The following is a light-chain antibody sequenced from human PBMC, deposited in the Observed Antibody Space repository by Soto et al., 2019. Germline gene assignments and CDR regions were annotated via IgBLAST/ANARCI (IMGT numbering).Light chain of an antibody. CDR2: VNSDGSH. CDR1: SGPITYA. CDR3: QTWGTAIVV. J-gene: IGLJ2*01. V-gene: IGLV4-69*01. Sequence: QLVLTQSPSASASLGASVKLTCTLSSGPITYAIAWHQQQPEKGPRYLMKVNSDGSHNKGDGIPDRFSGSSSGAERYLTISSLQSEDEADYYCQTWGTAIVVFGGGTQLTVL.